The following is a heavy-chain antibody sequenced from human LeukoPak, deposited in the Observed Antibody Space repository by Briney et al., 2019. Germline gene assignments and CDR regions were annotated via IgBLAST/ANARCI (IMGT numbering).Heavy chain of an antibody. CDR1: GYTFTGYY. Sequence: ASVKVSCKASGYTFTGYYMHWVRQAPGQGLEWMGWINPNSGGTNYAQKFQGRVTMTRDTSISTAYMELSRLRSDDTAVYYCASSILPAAVAAADTYYYYGMDVWGQGTTVTVSS. V-gene: IGHV1-2*02. CDR3: ASSILPAAVAAADTYYYYGMDV. J-gene: IGHJ6*02. CDR2: INPNSGGT. D-gene: IGHD6-13*01.